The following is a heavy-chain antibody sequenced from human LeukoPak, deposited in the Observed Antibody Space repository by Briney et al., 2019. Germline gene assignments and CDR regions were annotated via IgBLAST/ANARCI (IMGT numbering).Heavy chain of an antibody. J-gene: IGHJ6*04. D-gene: IGHD2-2*01. CDR3: EQEIDLVVVPAADPFYYYYGMDV. CDR1: GFTFSSYG. Sequence: GRSLRLSCAASGFTFSSYGMHWVRQAPGKGLEWVAVISYDGSNKYYADSVKGRFTISRDNSKNTLYLQMNSLRAEDTAVYYCEQEIDLVVVPAADPFYYYYGMDVWGKGPTVTVSS. V-gene: IGHV3-30*18. CDR2: ISYDGSNK.